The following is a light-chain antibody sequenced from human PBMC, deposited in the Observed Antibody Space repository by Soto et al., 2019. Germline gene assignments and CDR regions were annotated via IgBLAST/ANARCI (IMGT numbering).Light chain of an antibody. CDR3: QQYHNWPLFT. CDR2: GAS. J-gene: IGKJ2*01. Sequence: EIVMTQSTATLSVSPGDTATLSCRASQSVSSNLAWYQQKPGQAPRLLIYGASTRATGIPARFSGSGSGTEFTLTISSLQSDEFSLYYCQQYHNWPLFTFGQWTKLELK. V-gene: IGKV3-15*01. CDR1: QSVSSN.